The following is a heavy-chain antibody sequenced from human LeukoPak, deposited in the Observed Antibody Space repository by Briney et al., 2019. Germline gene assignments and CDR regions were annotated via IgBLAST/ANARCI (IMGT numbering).Heavy chain of an antibody. CDR3: ARGQTATLTDY. Sequence: PSETLSLTCTVSGGSVGSGSYYWSWIRQPPGKGLEWIGYIYYTGSTKYSPSLKSQVTISVDTSKNQCSLKLSSVTAADTAVYYCARGQTATLTDYWGQGTLVTVSS. V-gene: IGHV4-61*01. CDR2: IYYTGST. J-gene: IGHJ4*02. D-gene: IGHD5-24*01. CDR1: GGSVGSGSYY.